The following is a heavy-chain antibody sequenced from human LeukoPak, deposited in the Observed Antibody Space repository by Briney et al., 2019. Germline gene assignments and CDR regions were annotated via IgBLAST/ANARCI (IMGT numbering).Heavy chain of an antibody. V-gene: IGHV1-69*13. CDR1: GDTFSSYT. CDR3: AREVDSVGVTGYFDY. J-gene: IGHJ4*02. Sequence: ASVKVSCKASGDTFSSYTISWVRQAPGQGLEWMGGIIPIFGTANYAQKFQGRVTITADESTSTANMELSSLRSEDTAVYYCAREVDSVGVTGYFDYWGQGTLVTVSS. CDR2: IIPIFGTA. D-gene: IGHD1-26*01.